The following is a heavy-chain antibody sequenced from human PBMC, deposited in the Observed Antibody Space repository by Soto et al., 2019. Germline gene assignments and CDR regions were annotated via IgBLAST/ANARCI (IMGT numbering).Heavy chain of an antibody. Sequence: GGSLRLSCAASGFTFSSYSMNWVRQAPGKGLEGVSYISSSSSTIYYADSVKGRFTISRDNAKNSLYLQMNSLRAEDTAVYYCARAAVIDTIYYYYYMDVWGKGTTVTVSS. CDR2: ISSSSSTI. CDR1: GFTFSSYS. V-gene: IGHV3-48*01. CDR3: ARAAVIDTIYYYYYMDV. J-gene: IGHJ6*03. D-gene: IGHD3-16*02.